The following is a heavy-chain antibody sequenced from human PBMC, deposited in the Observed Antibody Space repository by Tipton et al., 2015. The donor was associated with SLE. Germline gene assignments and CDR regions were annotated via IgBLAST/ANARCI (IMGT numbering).Heavy chain of an antibody. D-gene: IGHD2-15*01. Sequence: TLSLTCTVSGGSIISSSHYWGWIRQPPGKGLEYIGSIYYSGSPYYNPSLKSRVTISLDTSKNQFSLRLSSVTAADTAVYYCAKLRRPAVTLYYMDVWGKGTTVTISS. J-gene: IGHJ6*03. CDR2: IYYSGSP. CDR3: AKLRRPAVTLYYMDV. CDR1: GGSIISSSHY. V-gene: IGHV4-39*01.